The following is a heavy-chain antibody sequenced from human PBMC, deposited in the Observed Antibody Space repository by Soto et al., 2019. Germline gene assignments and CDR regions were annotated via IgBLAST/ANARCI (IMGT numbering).Heavy chain of an antibody. Sequence: QLQLQESGPGLVKPSETLSLTCTVSGGSISSSSYYWGWIRQPPGKGLEWIGSIYYSGSTYYNPSRKSRVPISVDPSKTQVSLILSSVTATDTAVYSCAKGQQLVQYNWFDPWGQGTLVNVSS. D-gene: IGHD6-13*01. CDR3: AKGQQLVQYNWFDP. CDR1: GGSISSSSYY. V-gene: IGHV4-39*01. CDR2: IYYSGST. J-gene: IGHJ5*02.